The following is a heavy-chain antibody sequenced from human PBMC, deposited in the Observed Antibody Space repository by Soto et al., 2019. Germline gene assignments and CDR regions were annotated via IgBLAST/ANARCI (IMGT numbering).Heavy chain of an antibody. V-gene: IGHV5-10-1*01. D-gene: IGHD5-18*01. CDR3: ERQGTAMVMYSYGMDV. Sequence: PVGSLKISCKFSGYSFTRYWIMLVLQMPGKGLECMGRIDPSDSYTNYSPSFQGHVTISADKSISTAYLQWSSLTASDTAMYYCERQGTAMVMYSYGMDVWGQGTTVTVSS. J-gene: IGHJ6*02. CDR2: IDPSDSYT. CDR1: GYSFTRYW.